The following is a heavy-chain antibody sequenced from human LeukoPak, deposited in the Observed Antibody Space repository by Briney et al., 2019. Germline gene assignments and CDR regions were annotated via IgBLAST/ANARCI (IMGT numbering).Heavy chain of an antibody. CDR1: GFTFSSYS. J-gene: IGHJ3*02. V-gene: IGHV3-48*01. D-gene: IGHD3-22*01. Sequence: PGGSLRLSCAAYGFTFSSYSMNWVRQAPGKGLEWVSYINSRSSSIYNADSVKGRFTISRDNAKNSLYLQMNSLRAEDTAVYYCARAGQGYYYDTSGYQGAFDIWGQGTMVTVSA. CDR2: INSRSSSI. CDR3: ARAGQGYYYDTSGYQGAFDI.